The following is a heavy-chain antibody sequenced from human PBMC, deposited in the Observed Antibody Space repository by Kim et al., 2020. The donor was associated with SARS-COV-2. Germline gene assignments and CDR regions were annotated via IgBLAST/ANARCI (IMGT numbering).Heavy chain of an antibody. D-gene: IGHD3-10*01. CDR3: AKDGGAGSGYYSYGWFDS. J-gene: IGHJ5*01. CDR1: GFTFSSYA. CDR2: IGGSGDYT. V-gene: IGHV3-23*01. Sequence: GGSLRLSCVGSGFTFSSYAMAWVRQAPGKGLQWVSSIGGSGDYTAYPDSVKGRFTVSRDNSKNTLYLQMNSLRVEDTGVYFCAKDGGAGSGYYSYGWFDSWGQGTLVTVSS.